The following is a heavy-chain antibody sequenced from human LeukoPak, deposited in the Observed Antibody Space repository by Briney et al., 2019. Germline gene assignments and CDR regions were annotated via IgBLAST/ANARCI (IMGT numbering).Heavy chain of an antibody. J-gene: IGHJ4*02. CDR3: ARGGWVRFLEWLPFVY. D-gene: IGHD3-3*01. Sequence: SETLSLTCAVYGGSFSGYYWSWIRQPPGKGLEWIGEINHSGSTNYNPSLKSRVTISVDTSKNQFSLKLSSVTAADTAVYYCARGGWVRFLEWLPFVYWGQGTLVTVSS. CDR1: GGSFSGYY. V-gene: IGHV4-34*01. CDR2: INHSGST.